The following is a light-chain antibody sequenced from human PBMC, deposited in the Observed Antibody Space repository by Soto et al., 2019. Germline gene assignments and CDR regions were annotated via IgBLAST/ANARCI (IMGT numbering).Light chain of an antibody. V-gene: IGKV1-5*03. CDR1: QSINNW. Sequence: DIQMTQSPSTLSASEGDRVTITCRASQSINNWLAWYQQKPGKAPKLLISKASNLKSGVPSRFSGNGSGTEFTLTISSLQHDDFASYYCQQYDSYPFTFGGGTKVEI. J-gene: IGKJ4*01. CDR2: KAS. CDR3: QQYDSYPFT.